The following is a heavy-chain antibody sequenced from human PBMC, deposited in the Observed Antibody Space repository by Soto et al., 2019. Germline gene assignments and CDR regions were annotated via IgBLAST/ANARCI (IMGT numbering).Heavy chain of an antibody. J-gene: IGHJ5*02. CDR3: ARPRTTGGLWFDP. CDR1: GYTFANDY. V-gene: IGHV1-46*01. D-gene: IGHD4-17*01. CDR2: IKPSGGAT. Sequence: ASVKVSCKASGYTFANDYIHWVRQVPGQGLEWMGRIKPSGGATLYAQKYQGRVTMTRDTSTSTVYMELSSLRSEDTAVYYCARPRTTGGLWFDPWGQGTLVTVSS.